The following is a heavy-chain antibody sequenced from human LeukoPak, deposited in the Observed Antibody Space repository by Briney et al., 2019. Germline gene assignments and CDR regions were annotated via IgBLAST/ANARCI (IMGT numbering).Heavy chain of an antibody. Sequence: GASVTVSCKASGGTFSSYAISWVRQAPGQGLEWMGGIIPIFGTANYAQKFQGRVTITADESTSTAYMELSSLRSEDTAVYYCASSISYYYDSSEPFYHEYYMDVWGKGTTVTVSS. J-gene: IGHJ6*03. CDR3: ASSISYYYDSSEPFYHEYYMDV. D-gene: IGHD3-22*01. CDR2: IIPIFGTA. V-gene: IGHV1-69*01. CDR1: GGTFSSYA.